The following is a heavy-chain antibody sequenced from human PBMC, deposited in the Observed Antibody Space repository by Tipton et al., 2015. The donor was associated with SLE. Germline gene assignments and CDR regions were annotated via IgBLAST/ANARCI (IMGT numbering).Heavy chain of an antibody. CDR2: FHHGGNT. J-gene: IGHJ6*02. V-gene: IGHV4-38-2*02. CDR3: ARDPPSSYYYGMDV. CDR1: GYSISSGYY. Sequence: TLSLTCAVSGYSISSGYYWGWIRQPPGKGLEWIGCFHHGGNTYYNPSLRSRVTISVDTSKNQFSLKLSSVTAADTAVYFCARDPPSSYYYGMDVWGRGATVTVSS. D-gene: IGHD3-10*01.